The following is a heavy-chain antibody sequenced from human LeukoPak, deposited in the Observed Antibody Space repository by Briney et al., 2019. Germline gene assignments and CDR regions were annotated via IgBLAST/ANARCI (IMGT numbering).Heavy chain of an antibody. CDR3: ARDYYATDAFDI. J-gene: IGHJ3*02. CDR2: IYTSGST. CDR1: GGSISSYY. D-gene: IGHD3-10*01. Sequence: PSETLSLTCTVSGGSISSYYWSWIRQPAGKGLEWIGRIYTSGSTNYNPSLKSRVTMSVDTSKNQFSLKLSSVSAEDTAVYYCARDYYATDAFDIWGQGTLVTVSS. V-gene: IGHV4-4*07.